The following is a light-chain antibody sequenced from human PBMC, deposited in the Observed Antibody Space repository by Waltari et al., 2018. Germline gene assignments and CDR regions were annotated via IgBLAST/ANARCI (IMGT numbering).Light chain of an antibody. CDR3: LHHPSYPLA. V-gene: IGKV1-17*03. CDR2: AAD. Sequence: DIQMTQSPSALSASVGDRVTITCRASKGISNYVAWFQQKPGKVPKRLIFAADTLESGVPPRFSGSGAGSEFTLTISSLQPEDFATYYCLHHPSYPLAFGPRTKLQMK. CDR1: KGISNY. J-gene: IGKJ2*01.